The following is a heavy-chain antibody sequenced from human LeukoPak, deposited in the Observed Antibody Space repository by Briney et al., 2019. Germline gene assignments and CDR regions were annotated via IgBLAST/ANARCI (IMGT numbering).Heavy chain of an antibody. Sequence: ASVKVSCKASGYTFTSYYMHWVRQAPGQGLEWMGIINPSGGSTSYAQKFQGRVTMTRDTSTSTVYMELSSLRSEDTAVYYCARAETPDYYDSSGYYYGYWGQGTLVTVFS. D-gene: IGHD3-22*01. CDR1: GYTFTSYY. CDR2: INPSGGST. J-gene: IGHJ4*02. CDR3: ARAETPDYYDSSGYYYGY. V-gene: IGHV1-46*01.